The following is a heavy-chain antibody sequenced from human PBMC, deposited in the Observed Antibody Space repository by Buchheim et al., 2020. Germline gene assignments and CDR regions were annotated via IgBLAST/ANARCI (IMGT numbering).Heavy chain of an antibody. V-gene: IGHV4-34*01. CDR2: INHSGST. D-gene: IGHD6-19*01. CDR1: GGSFSGYY. CDR3: ARDSSSGWYYFDY. J-gene: IGHJ4*02. Sequence: QVQLQQWGAGLLKPSETLSLTCAVYGGSFSGYYWSWIRQPPGKGLEWIGEINHSGSTNYNPSLKSRVTMSVDTSKNQFSLKLSSVTAADTAVYYCARDSSSGWYYFDYWGQGTL.